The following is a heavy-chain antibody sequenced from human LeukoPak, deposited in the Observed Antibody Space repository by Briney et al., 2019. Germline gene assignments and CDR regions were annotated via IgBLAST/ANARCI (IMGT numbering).Heavy chain of an antibody. Sequence: ASVKVSCKTSGYTFTTYDLTWVRQATGQGLEWMGWMNPDSGDTGYAQKFQGRLTMTRSTSISTAYMELSSLGSEDTAIYYCARGLGDYNTDWFPVLGYWGQGTLVTVSS. D-gene: IGHD3-9*01. CDR2: MNPDSGDT. CDR3: ARGLGDYNTDWFPVLGY. J-gene: IGHJ4*02. V-gene: IGHV1-8*01. CDR1: GYTFTTYD.